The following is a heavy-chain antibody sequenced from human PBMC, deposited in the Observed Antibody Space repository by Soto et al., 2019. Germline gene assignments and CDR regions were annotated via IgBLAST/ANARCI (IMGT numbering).Heavy chain of an antibody. J-gene: IGHJ4*02. D-gene: IGHD2-2*01. CDR2: IYYSGST. CDR1: GGSISSSSYY. V-gene: IGHV4-39*01. Sequence: AETLSLTCTVSGGSISSSSYYWGWIRQAPGKGLEWIGSIYYSGSTYYNPSLKSRVTISVDTSKNQFSLKLSSVTAADTVVYYCERRLPARLDYRCQAPLVTVSS. CDR3: ERRLPARLDY.